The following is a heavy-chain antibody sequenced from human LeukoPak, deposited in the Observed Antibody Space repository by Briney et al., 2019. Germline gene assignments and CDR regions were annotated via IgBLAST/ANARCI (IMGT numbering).Heavy chain of an antibody. CDR3: VKDGGIYPAWYFDC. D-gene: IGHD1-26*01. Sequence: GGSLRLSCAASGFPFSTYAMTWVRQAPGKGVEVVSTLSDTSSMIYYADSVKGRFTIYRDNSKKTVYVQMKRLRDDDTAVYYCVKDGGIYPAWYFDCWGQGTLVTVSS. CDR1: GFPFSTYA. V-gene: IGHV3-23*01. J-gene: IGHJ4*02. CDR2: LSDTSSMI.